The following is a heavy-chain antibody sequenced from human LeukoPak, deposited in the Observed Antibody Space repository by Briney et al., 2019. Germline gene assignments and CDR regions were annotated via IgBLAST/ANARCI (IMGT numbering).Heavy chain of an antibody. V-gene: IGHV3-30*02. CDR2: IRYDGSNK. D-gene: IGHD6-13*01. CDR3: TRRAAALDAFDI. CDR1: GFTFSSYG. Sequence: PGGSLRLSCAASGFTFSSYGMHWVRQAPGKGLEWVAFIRYDGSNKYYADSVKGRFTISRDNSKNTLNLQMNSLRAEDTAVYYCTRRAAALDAFDIWGQGTMVTVSS. J-gene: IGHJ3*02.